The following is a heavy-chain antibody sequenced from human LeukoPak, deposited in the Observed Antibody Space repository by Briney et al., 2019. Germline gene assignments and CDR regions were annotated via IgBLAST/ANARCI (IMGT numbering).Heavy chain of an antibody. Sequence: HPGGSLRLSCAASGFPFSSYAMSWVRQAPGKGLEWVSAISGSGGSTFYAGSVKGRFTISRDNSKNTLYLQMNSLRAEDTAVYYCAKLDVYDILTGYYKGIEYWGQGTLVTVSS. D-gene: IGHD3-9*01. CDR3: AKLDVYDILTGYYKGIEY. J-gene: IGHJ4*02. CDR2: ISGSGGST. CDR1: GFPFSSYA. V-gene: IGHV3-23*01.